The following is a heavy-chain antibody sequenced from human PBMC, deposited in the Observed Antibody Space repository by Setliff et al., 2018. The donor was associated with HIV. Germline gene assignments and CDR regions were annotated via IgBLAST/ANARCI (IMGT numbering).Heavy chain of an antibody. CDR1: GGSISSGSYY. CDR3: ARRSGWYDY. J-gene: IGHJ4*02. D-gene: IGHD6-19*01. Sequence: SETLSLTCTVSGGSISSGSYYWSWIRQPAGKGLEWIGRIYTSGSTNYNPSLKSRVTISIDTSKKQFSLKVSSVTAADTAVYYCARRSGWYDYWGQGTLVTVSS. CDR2: IYTSGST. V-gene: IGHV4-61*02.